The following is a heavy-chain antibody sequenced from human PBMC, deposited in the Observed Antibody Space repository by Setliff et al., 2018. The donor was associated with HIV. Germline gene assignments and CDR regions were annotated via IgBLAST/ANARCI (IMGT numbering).Heavy chain of an antibody. CDR2: IIPIIGIT. CDR1: GGTFSSNA. CDR3: AKDRGRGNWLDP. V-gene: IGHV1-69*10. J-gene: IGHJ5*02. D-gene: IGHD3-16*01. Sequence: SVKVSCKASGGTFSSNAISWVRQAPGQGLEWMGGIIPIIGITNQAQKFQGRVTITADKSTNTAYMELSSLRSEDTAVYYCAKDRGRGNWLDPWGQGTLVTVSS.